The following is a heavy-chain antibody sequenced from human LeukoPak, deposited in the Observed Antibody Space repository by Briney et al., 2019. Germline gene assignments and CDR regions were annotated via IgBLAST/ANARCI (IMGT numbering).Heavy chain of an antibody. J-gene: IGHJ6*02. CDR2: IYYSGST. CDR1: GGSISSSSYY. D-gene: IGHD3-10*01. V-gene: IGHV4-39*01. CDR3: AKTWDYYGSGSYPYYYGMDV. Sequence: SETRSLTCTVPGGSISSSSYYWGWIRQPPGKGLEWIGSIYYSGSTYSNPSLKSRVTISVDTSKNQFSLKLSSVTAADTAVYYCAKTWDYYGSGSYPYYYGMDVWGQGTTVTVSS.